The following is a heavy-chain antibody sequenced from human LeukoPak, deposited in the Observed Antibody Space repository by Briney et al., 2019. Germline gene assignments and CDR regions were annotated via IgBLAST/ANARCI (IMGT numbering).Heavy chain of an antibody. CDR2: INHSGSP. D-gene: IGHD3-3*01. V-gene: IGHV4-34*01. CDR1: GGPISKYF. J-gene: IGHJ4*02. Sequence: SETLSLTCTVSGGPISKYFWTWMRQPPGKGLEWIGEINHSGSPNNNPSLKSRVSISFDTSKNQFSLKLTSVTAADTAVYYCGSRRTAMFGVIKGPIDYWGQGTLVTVSS. CDR3: GSRRTAMFGVIKGPIDY.